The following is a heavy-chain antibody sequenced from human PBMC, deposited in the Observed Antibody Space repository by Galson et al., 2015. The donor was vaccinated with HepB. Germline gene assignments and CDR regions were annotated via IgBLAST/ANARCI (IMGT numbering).Heavy chain of an antibody. CDR2: IRSKAYGGTT. J-gene: IGHJ4*02. D-gene: IGHD1-26*01. V-gene: IGHV3-49*03. CDR1: GFTFGDYA. Sequence: SLRLSCAASGFTFGDYAMSWFRQAPGKGLEWVGFIRSKAYGGTTEYAASVKGRFTISRDDSKSIAYLQMNSLKTEDTAVYYCTRDRGPMSGSYSGRRAGAQENPDFDYWGQGTLVTVSS. CDR3: TRDRGPMSGSYSGRRAGAQENPDFDY.